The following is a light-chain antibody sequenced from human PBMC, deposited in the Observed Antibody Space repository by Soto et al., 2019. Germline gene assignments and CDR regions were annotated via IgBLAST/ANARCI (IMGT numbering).Light chain of an antibody. CDR3: QQYDNLPPRLT. J-gene: IGKJ4*01. CDR1: QDISNY. CDR2: DAS. Sequence: DIQMTQSPSSLSASVGDRVTITCQASQDISNYLNWYQQKPGKAPKLLIYDASNLETGVPSRFSGSGSGTDFTFTISSQQPEDIATEYCQQYDNLPPRLTFGGGTKVEIK. V-gene: IGKV1-33*01.